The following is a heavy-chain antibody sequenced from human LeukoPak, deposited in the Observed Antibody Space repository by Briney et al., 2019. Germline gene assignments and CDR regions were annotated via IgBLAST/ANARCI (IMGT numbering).Heavy chain of an antibody. Sequence: ASVKVSCKASGYTFTGYYMHWVRQAPGQGLEWMGWINPNSGGTNYAQKFQGRVTMTRDTSISTAYMELSRLRSDDTAVYYCARDTFGMVRGKNLPRYYFDYWGQGTLVTVSS. D-gene: IGHD3-10*01. J-gene: IGHJ4*02. CDR3: ARDTFGMVRGKNLPRYYFDY. CDR1: GYTFTGYY. CDR2: INPNSGGT. V-gene: IGHV1-2*02.